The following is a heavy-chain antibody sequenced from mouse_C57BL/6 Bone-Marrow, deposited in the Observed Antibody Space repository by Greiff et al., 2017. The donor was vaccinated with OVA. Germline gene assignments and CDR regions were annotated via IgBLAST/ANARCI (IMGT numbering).Heavy chain of an antibody. Sequence: VQGVESGAELVKPGASVKISCKASGYTFTDYYINWVKQRPGQGLEWIGKIGPGSGSTYYNEKFKGKATLTADKSSSTAYMQLSSRTSEDSAVYFWAITTVVAHWYFDVWGTGTTVTVSS. CDR1: GYTFTDYY. CDR3: AITTVVAHWYFDV. J-gene: IGHJ1*03. D-gene: IGHD1-1*01. V-gene: IGHV1-77*01. CDR2: IGPGSGST.